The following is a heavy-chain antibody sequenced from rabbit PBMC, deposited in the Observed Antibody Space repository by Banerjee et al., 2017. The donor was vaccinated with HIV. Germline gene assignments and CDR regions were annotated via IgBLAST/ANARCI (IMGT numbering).Heavy chain of an antibody. V-gene: IGHV1S45*01. CDR3: ARDPYAYAGNTNLCL. CDR2: INAITGKA. CDR1: GFSFSNKAV. Sequence: QEQLVESGGGLVKPEGSLKLSCTASGFSFSNKAVMCWVRQAPGRGLEWIACINAITGKAVYASWAKGRFTISKTSSTTVTLQMTSLTTADTATYFCARDPYAYAGNTNLCLWGQGTLVTVS. J-gene: IGHJ4*01. D-gene: IGHD4-2*01.